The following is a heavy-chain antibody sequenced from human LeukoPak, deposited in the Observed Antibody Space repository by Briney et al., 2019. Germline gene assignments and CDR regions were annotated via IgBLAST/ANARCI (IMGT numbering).Heavy chain of an antibody. D-gene: IGHD3-22*01. J-gene: IGHJ4*02. CDR3: AKGNYYDSSGYYNLDY. Sequence: GGSLRLSCAASGFTFSSYEMNWVRQAPGKGLEWVSYISSSGSTIYYADSVKGRFTISRDNSKNTLYLQMNSLRAEDTAVYHCAKGNYYDSSGYYNLDYWGQGTLVTVSS. CDR2: ISSSGSTI. V-gene: IGHV3-48*03. CDR1: GFTFSSYE.